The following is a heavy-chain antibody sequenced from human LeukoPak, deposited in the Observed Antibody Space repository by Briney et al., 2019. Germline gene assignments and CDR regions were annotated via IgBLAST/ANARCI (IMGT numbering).Heavy chain of an antibody. CDR2: IYYSGST. V-gene: IGHV4-59*01. J-gene: IGHJ4*02. D-gene: IGHD5-24*01. CDR1: GGSISTYY. CDR3: ARGAGTKEMAFGH. Sequence: SETLSLTCTVSGGSISTYYWSWIRQPPGKGLEWIGYIYYSGSTNYNPSLKSRVTISVDTSKNPFSLKLTSVTAADTAVYYCARGAGTKEMAFGHWGQGTLATVSS.